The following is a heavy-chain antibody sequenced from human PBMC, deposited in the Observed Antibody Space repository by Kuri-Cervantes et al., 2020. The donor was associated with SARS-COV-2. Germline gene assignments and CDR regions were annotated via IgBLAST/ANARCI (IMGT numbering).Heavy chain of an antibody. CDR3: ARHYITRYFDL. CDR1: GGSFSGYQ. CDR2: IDDSGAT. V-gene: IGHV4-34*01. D-gene: IGHD2-2*01. J-gene: IGHJ2*01. Sequence: SETLSLTCAVYGGSFSGYQWSWIRQTPGMGLEWIGQIDDSGATKYNPSLKSRVIVSMDKSRNQFSLKLSSVTAADTAVYYCARHYITRYFDLWGRGTPVTVSS.